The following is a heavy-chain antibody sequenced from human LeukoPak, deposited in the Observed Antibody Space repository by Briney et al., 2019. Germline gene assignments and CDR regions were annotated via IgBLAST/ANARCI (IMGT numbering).Heavy chain of an antibody. V-gene: IGHV4-39*07. J-gene: IGHJ5*02. CDR1: GGSISSSSYY. Sequence: SETLSLTCTVSGGSISSSSYYWGWIRQPPEKGLEWIGSIHYSGSTYYNPSLKSRVTISVDTSKNQFSLKLSSVTAADTAVYYCASYRDGWFDPWGQGTLVTVSS. CDR2: IHYSGST. CDR3: ASYRDGWFDP.